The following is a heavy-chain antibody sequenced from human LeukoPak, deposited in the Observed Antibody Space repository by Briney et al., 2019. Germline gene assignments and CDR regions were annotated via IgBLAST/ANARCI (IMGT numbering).Heavy chain of an antibody. CDR1: GGSFSGYY. V-gene: IGHV4-34*01. J-gene: IGHJ5*02. D-gene: IGHD3-10*01. CDR2: IYYSGST. Sequence: SETLSLTCAVYGGSFSGYYWSRIRQPPGKGLEWIGSIYYSGSTYYNPSLKSRVTISVDTSKNQFSLKLSSVTAADTAVYYCARSSRITMVRGVISWFDPWGQGTLVTVSS. CDR3: ARSSRITMVRGVISWFDP.